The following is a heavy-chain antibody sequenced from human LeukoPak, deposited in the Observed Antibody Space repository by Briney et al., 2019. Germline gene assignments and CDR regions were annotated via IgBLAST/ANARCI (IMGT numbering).Heavy chain of an antibody. CDR2: IKQDGSEK. CDR1: GFTFSSYW. CDR3: ARDWMDITTVTTHWYFDL. Sequence: PGGSLRLSCAASGFTFSSYWMSWVRQAPGKGLEWVANIKQDGSEKYYVDSVKGRFTISRDNAKNSLYLQMNSLRAEDTAVYYCARDWMDITTVTTHWYFDLWGQGTLVTASS. J-gene: IGHJ2*01. D-gene: IGHD4-17*01. V-gene: IGHV3-7*01.